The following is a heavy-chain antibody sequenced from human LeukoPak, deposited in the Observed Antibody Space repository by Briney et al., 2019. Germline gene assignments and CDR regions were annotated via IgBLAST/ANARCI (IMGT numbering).Heavy chain of an antibody. CDR2: INSSGGST. D-gene: IGHD6-19*01. CDR3: AREIAVAGTPLDY. V-gene: IGHV1-46*01. Sequence: ASVKLSSKAAAYTITSYYMHWVRQATGQELEWRGIINSSGGSTSYAQKFQGRVTMTRDTSTSTVYMELSSLRSEDTAVYYCAREIAVAGTPLDYWGQGTLVTVSS. CDR1: AYTITSYY. J-gene: IGHJ4*02.